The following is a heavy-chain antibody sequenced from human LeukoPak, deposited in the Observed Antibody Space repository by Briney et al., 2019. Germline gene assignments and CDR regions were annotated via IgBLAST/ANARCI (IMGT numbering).Heavy chain of an antibody. Sequence: SHTQSLTCTVSGGFISSYYWSWIRQPPGKGLEWIGYIYYSGSTNYNPSLKSRVTISVDTSKNQFSLKLSSVTAADTAVYFCARAAVYSSGWYFDYWGQGTLVTVSS. V-gene: IGHV4-59*07. J-gene: IGHJ4*02. CDR1: GGFISSYY. CDR2: IYYSGST. D-gene: IGHD6-19*01. CDR3: ARAAVYSSGWYFDY.